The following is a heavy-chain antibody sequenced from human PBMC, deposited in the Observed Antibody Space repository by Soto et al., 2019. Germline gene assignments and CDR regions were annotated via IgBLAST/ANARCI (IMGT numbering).Heavy chain of an antibody. CDR2: MSYDGSDT. Sequence: LRPSCVGSGFIFSNNGMHWVRQTPGKGLEWVAFMSYDGSDTFYADSVKGRFTISRDNSKNTLFLHMSNLRPEDTAMYYCTIVRVADSALDHWGQGTLVTVSS. CDR1: GFIFSNNG. CDR3: TIVRVADSALDH. J-gene: IGHJ4*02. D-gene: IGHD3-10*02. V-gene: IGHV3-30*03.